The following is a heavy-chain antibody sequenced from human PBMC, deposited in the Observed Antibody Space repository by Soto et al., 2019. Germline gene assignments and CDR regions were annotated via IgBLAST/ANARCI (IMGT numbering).Heavy chain of an antibody. CDR1: GFTFSGSA. CDR3: TLVSIVATKHDAFDI. Sequence: EVQLVESGGGLVQPGGSLKLSCAASGFTFSGSAMHWVRQASGKGLEWFGRIRSKANSYATAYAASVKGRFTISRDDSKNTAYLQMNSLKTEDTAVYYCTLVSIVATKHDAFDIWGQGTMVTVSS. D-gene: IGHD5-12*01. CDR2: IRSKANSYAT. V-gene: IGHV3-73*01. J-gene: IGHJ3*02.